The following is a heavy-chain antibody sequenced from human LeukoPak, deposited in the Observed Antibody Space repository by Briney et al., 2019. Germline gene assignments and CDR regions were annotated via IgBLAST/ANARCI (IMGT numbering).Heavy chain of an antibody. CDR3: AKASFGDLLDT. J-gene: IGHJ5*02. V-gene: IGHV3-9*01. D-gene: IGHD3-10*01. CDR2: ISLNSGII. CDR1: GFKFGDYA. Sequence: GGSLRLSCAASGFKFGDYAMHWVRNGPGKGLEWVSRISLNSGIIAYADSVKGRFTISRDNAKNSLYLQMNSLRVDDTAFYYCAKASFGDLLDTWGQGTLVTVSS.